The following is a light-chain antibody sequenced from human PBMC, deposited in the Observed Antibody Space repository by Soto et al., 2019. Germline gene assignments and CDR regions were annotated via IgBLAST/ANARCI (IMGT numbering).Light chain of an antibody. Sequence: DIEVTQSPSTLSASEGDRVTITCRASQSISSWLAWYQQKPGKAPKLLIYDASSLESGVPSRFSGSGSGTEFTLTISSLQPDDSATYYRQQYNRTFGQGTKVDIK. CDR3: QQYNRT. CDR2: DAS. V-gene: IGKV1-5*01. J-gene: IGKJ1*01. CDR1: QSISSW.